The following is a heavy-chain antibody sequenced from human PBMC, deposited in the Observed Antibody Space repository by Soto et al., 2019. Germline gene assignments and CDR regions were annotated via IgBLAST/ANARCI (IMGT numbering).Heavy chain of an antibody. CDR1: GFTFSSYA. CDR2: ISGSGGST. CDR3: GKEGWPRNGGVRGCYFDY. Sequence: EVQLLESGGGLVQPGGSLRLSCAASGFTFSSYAMSWVRQAPGKGLEWVSAISGSGGSTYYADSVKGRFTISRDNSKNTLELQKNSLRAEDTAGYYCGKEGWPRNGGVRGCYFDYWGQGTLVTVSS. J-gene: IGHJ4*02. V-gene: IGHV3-23*01. D-gene: IGHD3-16*01.